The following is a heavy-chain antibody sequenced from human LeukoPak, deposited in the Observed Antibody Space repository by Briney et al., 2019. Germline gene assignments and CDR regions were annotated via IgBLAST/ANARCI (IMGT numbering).Heavy chain of an antibody. CDR2: ISSSSSTI. Sequence: GGSLRLSCAASGFTSSGYSMNWVRQAPGKGLEWVSYISSSSSTIFYADSVKGRFTISRDNAKNSLYLQIQGLSLKTTALYYCAKAWYSWAYYFDYWGQGTLVTVSS. V-gene: IGHV3-48*01. J-gene: IGHJ4*02. CDR3: AKAWYSWAYYFDY. CDR1: GFTSSGYS. D-gene: IGHD1-26*01.